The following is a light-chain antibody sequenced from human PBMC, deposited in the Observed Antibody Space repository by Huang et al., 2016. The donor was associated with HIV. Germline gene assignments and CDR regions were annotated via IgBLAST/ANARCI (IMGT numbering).Light chain of an antibody. J-gene: IGKJ3*01. V-gene: IGKV1-39*01. Sequence: DVRLTQSPSSLSASVGDRVTITSRASQDIANSLSWYQQKPGRAPKLLIYAASTLQIAVASRFSCSRAGTDFALTITNLQPEDFATYSCHQYYNSPRVTFGPGTKVAI. CDR3: HQYYNSPRVT. CDR1: QDIANS. CDR2: AAS.